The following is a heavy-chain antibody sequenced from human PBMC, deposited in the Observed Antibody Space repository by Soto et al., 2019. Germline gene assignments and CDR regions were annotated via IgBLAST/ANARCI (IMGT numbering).Heavy chain of an antibody. V-gene: IGHV3-30*03. CDR3: AREQGYNYYLVADY. D-gene: IGHD5-12*01. Sequence: QVQLVESGGGVVQPGRSLRLSCVASGFTLSSHGMHWVRQAPGKGLEWVAVILYDGSNSHYSDSVRGRFTISRDTSKNTVYLQMNSLTTEDTAVYYCAREQGYNYYLVADYWGQGPWSPSPQ. CDR1: GFTLSSHG. CDR2: ILYDGSNS. J-gene: IGHJ4*02.